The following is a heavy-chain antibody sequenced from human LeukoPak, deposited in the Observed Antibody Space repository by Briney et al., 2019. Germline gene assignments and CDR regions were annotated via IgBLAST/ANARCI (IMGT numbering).Heavy chain of an antibody. CDR2: IYYSGST. J-gene: IGHJ5*02. CDR1: GGSISRYY. Sequence: SETLSLTCTVSGGSISRYYWSWIRQPPGKGLEWIGYIYYSGSTNYNPSLKSRVTISVDTSKNQFSLKLCSVTAADTAVYYCARQPDYIAAAGLSNWFDPWGQGTLVTVSS. V-gene: IGHV4-59*08. CDR3: ARQPDYIAAAGLSNWFDP. D-gene: IGHD6-13*01.